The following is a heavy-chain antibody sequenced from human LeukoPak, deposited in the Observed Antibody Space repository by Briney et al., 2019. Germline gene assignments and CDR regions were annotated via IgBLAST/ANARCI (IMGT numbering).Heavy chain of an antibody. D-gene: IGHD6-6*01. CDR2: IYYSGST. CDR3: ARYSSSELFDY. Sequence: SETLSLTCSVSGDSIISTNSYWGWIRQPPGKGPEWIASIYYSGSTHYNPSLKSRVTISVDTSKNQFSLKLSSVTAADTAVYYCARYSSSELFDYWGQGTLVTVSS. J-gene: IGHJ4*02. V-gene: IGHV4-39*07. CDR1: GDSIISTNSY.